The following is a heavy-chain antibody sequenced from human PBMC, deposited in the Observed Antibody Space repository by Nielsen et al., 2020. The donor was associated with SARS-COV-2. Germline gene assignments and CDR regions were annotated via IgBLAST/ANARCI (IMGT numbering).Heavy chain of an antibody. Sequence: GESLKISCAASGFSFTYYTMNWIRQAPGQGLEWVSSISSDSTYISYADSVQGRFAISRDNAKNSLYLQMNNLRAGDTAVYYCTADRGYSHNWGHGTLVAVSS. D-gene: IGHD5-18*01. V-gene: IGHV3-21*01. J-gene: IGHJ4*01. CDR1: GFSFTYYT. CDR3: TADRGYSHN. CDR2: ISSDSTYI.